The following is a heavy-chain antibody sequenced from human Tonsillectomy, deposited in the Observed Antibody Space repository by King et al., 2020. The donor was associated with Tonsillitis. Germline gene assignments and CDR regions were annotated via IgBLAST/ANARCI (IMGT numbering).Heavy chain of an antibody. CDR3: ARGGVGGWLQSGDYWYFDL. CDR1: GGSISSYY. D-gene: IGHD5-24*01. V-gene: IGHV4-59*01. J-gene: IGHJ2*01. CDR2: IYYSGST. Sequence: QLQESGPGLVKPSETLSLTCTVSGGSISSYYWSWIRQPPGKGLEWIGYIYYSGSTNYNPSLKSRVTISVDTSKNQFSLKLSSVTAADTAVYYCARGGVGGWLQSGDYWYFDLWGRGTLVTVSS.